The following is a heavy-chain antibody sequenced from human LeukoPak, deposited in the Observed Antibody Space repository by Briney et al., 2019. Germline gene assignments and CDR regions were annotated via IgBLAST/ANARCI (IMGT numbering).Heavy chain of an antibody. CDR1: GFIFSDFS. V-gene: IGHV3-21*01. J-gene: IGHJ3*02. Sequence: GGSLRLSCAASGFIFSDFSVNWVRQAPGKGLEWVASLSSSSTYISYADSVKGRFTISRDNAKNSLYLQMNSLRAEDTAVYYCARGLLWFGELWAFDIWGQGTMVTVSS. D-gene: IGHD3-10*01. CDR3: ARGLLWFGELWAFDI. CDR2: LSSSSTYI.